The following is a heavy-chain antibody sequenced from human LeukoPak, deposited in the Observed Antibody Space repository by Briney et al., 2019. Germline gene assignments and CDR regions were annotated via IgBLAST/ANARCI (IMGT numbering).Heavy chain of an antibody. CDR1: GFTFSSYS. V-gene: IGHV3-21*04. J-gene: IGHJ4*02. CDR2: ISTSSSYI. Sequence: PGGSLRLSCAASGFTFSSYSMNWVRQAPGKGLEWVSSISTSSSYIYYADSVKGRFTISRDNAKNPLYMQMNSLRAEDTAVYYCAKDRYYYDSSIGLYYFDYWGQGTLVTVSS. CDR3: AKDRYYYDSSIGLYYFDY. D-gene: IGHD3-22*01.